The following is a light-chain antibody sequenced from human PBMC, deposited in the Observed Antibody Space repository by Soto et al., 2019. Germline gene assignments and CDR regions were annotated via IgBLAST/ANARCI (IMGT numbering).Light chain of an antibody. CDR3: QQYNSYWT. V-gene: IGKV1-5*01. J-gene: IGKJ1*01. CDR2: DAS. Sequence: DIQMTKSPSTLSASIGDRVTITCRASQSISSWLAWYQQKPGKAPKLLIYDASSLESGVPSRFSGSGSGTEFTLTISSLQPDDFATYYCQQYNSYWTVGQGTKVEIK. CDR1: QSISSW.